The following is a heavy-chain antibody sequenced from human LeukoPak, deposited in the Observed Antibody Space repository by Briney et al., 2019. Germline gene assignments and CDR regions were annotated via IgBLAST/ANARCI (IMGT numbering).Heavy chain of an antibody. CDR3: WASDYYDSSGYYYSFDY. CDR1: GYTFTGYW. CDR2: INPSGGST. Sequence: ASVKVSCKASGYTFTGYWMHWVRQAPGQGLEWMGIINPSGGSTSYAQKFQGRVTMTRDTSTSTVYMELSSLRSEDTAVYYCWASDYYDSSGYYYSFDYWGQGTLVTVSS. J-gene: IGHJ4*02. D-gene: IGHD3-22*01. V-gene: IGHV1-46*01.